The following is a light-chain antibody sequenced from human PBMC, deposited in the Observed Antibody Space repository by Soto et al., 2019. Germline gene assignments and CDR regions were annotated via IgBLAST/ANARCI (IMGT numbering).Light chain of an antibody. CDR2: EVS. CDR3: SSYTSSSTLV. CDR1: SCDVGGYNY. V-gene: IGLV2-14*01. Sequence: QSALTQPASVSGSPGQSSTISCTGTSCDVGGYNYVSWYQQHPGKTPKLMIYEVSNRPSGVSNRFSGSKSGNTASLTISEIHAEYEADYYCSSYTSSSTLVFGGGTQLPVL. J-gene: IGLJ2*01.